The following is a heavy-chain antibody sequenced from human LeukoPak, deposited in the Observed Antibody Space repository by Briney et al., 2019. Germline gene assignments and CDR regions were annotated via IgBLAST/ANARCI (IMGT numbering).Heavy chain of an antibody. D-gene: IGHD1-26*01. V-gene: IGHV3-33*06. CDR2: IWYDGSNK. J-gene: IGHJ4*02. CDR3: AKDRGSYHPVDFAY. CDR1: GFTFSSYG. Sequence: PGRSLRLSCAASGFTFSSYGMHWVRQAPGKGLEWVAVIWYDGSNKYYADSVKGRFTISRDNSKNTLYLQMNSLSAEDTAVYYCAKDRGSYHPVDFAYWGQGTLVTVSS.